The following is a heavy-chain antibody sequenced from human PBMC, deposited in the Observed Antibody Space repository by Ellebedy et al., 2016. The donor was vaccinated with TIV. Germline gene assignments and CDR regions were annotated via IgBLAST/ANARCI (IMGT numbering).Heavy chain of an antibody. D-gene: IGHD3-3*01. J-gene: IGHJ4*02. V-gene: IGHV3-23*01. CDR3: ARGPATIFGVVKPLDY. CDR1: ESTFSSYG. Sequence: GESLKISCEASESTFSSYGMSWVRQAPGTWLEWVSSISTTYGTHYADSVKGRFTISRDNPKNTLYLQMNSLRVEDTAVYFCARGPATIFGVVKPLDYWGQGTLVTVSA. CDR2: ISTTYGT.